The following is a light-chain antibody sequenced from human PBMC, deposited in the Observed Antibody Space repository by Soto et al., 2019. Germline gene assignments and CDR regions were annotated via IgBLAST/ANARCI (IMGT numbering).Light chain of an antibody. CDR1: QSVSSY. CDR2: DAS. CDR3: QQRSNWPIT. J-gene: IGKJ5*01. V-gene: IGKV3-11*01. Sequence: EVVLTQSPATLSLSPGERATLSCRASQSVSSYLAWYQQKPGQAPRLLIYDASNRATGIPARFSSSGSGTDFTLTIGTLEPEDFAVYYCQQRSNWPITFGQGTRLEIK.